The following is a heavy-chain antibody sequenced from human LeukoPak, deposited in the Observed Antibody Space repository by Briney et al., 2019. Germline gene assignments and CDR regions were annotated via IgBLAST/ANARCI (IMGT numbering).Heavy chain of an antibody. CDR3: ARARDYYDSSGHYYYYGMDV. D-gene: IGHD3-22*01. J-gene: IGHJ6*02. V-gene: IGHV1-69*13. Sequence: GASVKVSCKASEGTFSSYAISWVRQAPGQGLEWMGGIIPIFGTANYAQKFQGRVTITADESTSTAYMELSSLRSEDTAVYYCARARDYYDSSGHYYYYGMDVWGQGTTATVSS. CDR2: IIPIFGTA. CDR1: EGTFSSYA.